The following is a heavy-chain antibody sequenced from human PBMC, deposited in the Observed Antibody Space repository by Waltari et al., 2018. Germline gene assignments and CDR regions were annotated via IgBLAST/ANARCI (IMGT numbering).Heavy chain of an antibody. CDR2: ISYDGSNK. Sequence: QVQLVESGGGVVQPGRSLRLSCAASGFTFSSSAMHWVRQAPGKGLEWVAVISYDGSNKYYADSVKGRFTISRDNSKNTLDLQMNSLRAEDTAVYYCSRDGGSSFDGGPLYYWGQGTLVTVSS. CDR1: GFTFSSSA. J-gene: IGHJ4*02. V-gene: IGHV3-30-3*01. D-gene: IGHD6-6*01. CDR3: SRDGGSSFDGGPLYY.